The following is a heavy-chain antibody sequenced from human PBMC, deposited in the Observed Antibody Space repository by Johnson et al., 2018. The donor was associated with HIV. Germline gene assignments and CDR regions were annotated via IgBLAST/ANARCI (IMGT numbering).Heavy chain of an antibody. J-gene: IGHJ3*02. CDR2: IYQDGGEK. D-gene: IGHD3-10*01. CDR1: GFTFSSYA. Sequence: VQLVESGGGVVQPGRSLRLSCAASGFTFSSYAMHWVRQAPGKGLEWVAAIYQDGGEKYYVPSVQGRFTISRDNVRNSLYLHMNSLRADDTALYFCAREREAGRGAFDIWGQGTMVTVSS. V-gene: IGHV3-7*01. CDR3: AREREAGRGAFDI.